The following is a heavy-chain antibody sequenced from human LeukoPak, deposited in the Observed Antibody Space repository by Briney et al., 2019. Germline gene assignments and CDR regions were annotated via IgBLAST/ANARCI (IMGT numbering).Heavy chain of an antibody. CDR1: GHSISSGYY. D-gene: IGHD5-24*01. J-gene: IGHJ3*02. Sequence: SETLSLTCTVSGHSISSGYYWGWIRQSPGQGLEWIGTIYQSGSTYYNPSLKSRVTISVDTSKNQFSLKLSSVTAADTAVYYCARRRSPSETGAFDIWGQGTMVTVSS. V-gene: IGHV4-38-2*02. CDR3: ARRRSPSETGAFDI. CDR2: IYQSGST.